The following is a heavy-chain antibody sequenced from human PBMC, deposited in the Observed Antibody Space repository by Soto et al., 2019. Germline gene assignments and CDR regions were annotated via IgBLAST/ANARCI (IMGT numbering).Heavy chain of an antibody. V-gene: IGHV3-21*01. D-gene: IGHD3-3*01. CDR3: ARDAGQYYDFWSGYYPIDY. J-gene: IGHJ4*02. CDR1: GFTFSSYS. Sequence: GGSLRLSCAASGFTFSSYSMNWVRQAPGKGLEWVSSISSSSSYIYYADSVKGRFTISRDNAKNSLYLQMNSLRAEDTAVYYCARDAGQYYDFWSGYYPIDYWGQGTLVTVSS. CDR2: ISSSSSYI.